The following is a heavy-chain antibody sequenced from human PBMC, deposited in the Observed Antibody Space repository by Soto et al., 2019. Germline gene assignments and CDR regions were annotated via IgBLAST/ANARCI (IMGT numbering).Heavy chain of an antibody. J-gene: IGHJ4*02. V-gene: IGHV4-39*07. Sequence: SETLSLTCPVADGSISSSSYYWGWIRQPPGKGLEWIGEINHSGRTNYNPSLKSRVTISVDTSKNQFSLKLSSVTAADTAVYYCARASRWTYYFDYWGQGTLVTVSS. CDR1: DGSISSSSYY. CDR2: INHSGRT. CDR3: ARASRWTYYFDY.